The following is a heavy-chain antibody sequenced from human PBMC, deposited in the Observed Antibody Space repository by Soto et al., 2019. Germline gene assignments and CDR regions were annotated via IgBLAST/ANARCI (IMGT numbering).Heavy chain of an antibody. CDR3: AKDRWVGSSSSAADY. Sequence: QVQLVESGGGVVQPGRSLRLSCAASGFTFSSYGMHWVRQAPGKGLEWVAVISYDGSNKYYADSVKGRFTISRDNSKNTRYLQMNGLRAEDTAVYYCAKDRWVGSSSSAADYWGQGTLVTVSS. D-gene: IGHD6-13*01. V-gene: IGHV3-30*18. CDR2: ISYDGSNK. J-gene: IGHJ4*02. CDR1: GFTFSSYG.